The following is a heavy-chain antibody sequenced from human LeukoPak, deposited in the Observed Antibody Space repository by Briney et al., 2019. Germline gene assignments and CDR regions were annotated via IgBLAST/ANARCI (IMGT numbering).Heavy chain of an antibody. Sequence: SGGSLRLSCAASGFTFSTYWMHWVRQAPGKGLVWVSRINSDESSTTYAHSVNGRFTISRDNAKNPLYLQMNSLRAEDTAVYYCAKSRRAYCSVGSCFGLWDYWGQGTLVTVSS. D-gene: IGHD2-15*01. CDR3: AKSRRAYCSVGSCFGLWDY. CDR2: INSDESST. J-gene: IGHJ4*02. V-gene: IGHV3-74*01. CDR1: GFTFSTYW.